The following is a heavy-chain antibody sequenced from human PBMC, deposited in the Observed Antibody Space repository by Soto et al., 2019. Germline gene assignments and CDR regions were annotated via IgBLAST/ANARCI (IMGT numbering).Heavy chain of an antibody. V-gene: IGHV4-31*03. CDR1: GGSISSGSYY. Sequence: QVQLQESGPGLVKPSQTLSLTCTVSGGSISSGSYYWSWIRQHPGKGLEWIGYIYYSGSTYYSPSLKSRVTISLDTSKNQFSLKLSSVTAADTAVYYCALGYSSAWTWGGAFDIWGRGTMVTVSS. J-gene: IGHJ3*02. CDR2: IYYSGST. D-gene: IGHD6-19*01. CDR3: ALGYSSAWTWGGAFDI.